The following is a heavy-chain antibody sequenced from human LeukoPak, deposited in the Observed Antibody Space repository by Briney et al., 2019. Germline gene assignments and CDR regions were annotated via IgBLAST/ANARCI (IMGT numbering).Heavy chain of an antibody. CDR2: ISSSSSTI. J-gene: IGHJ3*02. V-gene: IGHV3-48*04. Sequence: GGSLRLSCAASGFTFSSYSMNWVRQAPGKGLEWVSYISSSSSTIYYADSVKGRFTISRDNAKNSLYLQMNSLRAEDTAVYYCARDLDAFDIWGQGTMVTVSS. CDR3: ARDLDAFDI. CDR1: GFTFSSYS.